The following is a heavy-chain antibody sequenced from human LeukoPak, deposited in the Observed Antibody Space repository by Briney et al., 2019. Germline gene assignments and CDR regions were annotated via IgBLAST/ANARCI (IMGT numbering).Heavy chain of an antibody. V-gene: IGHV3-23*01. CDR3: AKTGTPWYYFDY. Sequence: GGSLRLSCVVSGVTFSSHAMTWVRQAPGKGLEWVSGITGSGGSTYYADSVKGRFTISRDNSKNTLYLQMNSLRAEDTAVYYCAKTGTPWYYFDYWGQGTLVTVSS. J-gene: IGHJ4*02. CDR1: GVTFSSHA. CDR2: ITGSGGST. D-gene: IGHD6-13*01.